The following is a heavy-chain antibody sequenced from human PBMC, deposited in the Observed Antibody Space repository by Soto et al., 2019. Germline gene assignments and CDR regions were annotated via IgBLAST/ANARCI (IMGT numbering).Heavy chain of an antibody. CDR1: GFSTSSYY. J-gene: IGHJ6*02. CDR3: ARLIAAAAGSYYYYYGMDV. Sequence: XETLSLTCTVAGFSTSSYYWSWIRQPAGKGLEWIGRIYTSGSTNYNPSLKSRVTMSVDTSKNQLSLKLSSVTAADTAVYYCARLIAAAAGSYYYYYGMDVWGQGTAVTVSS. V-gene: IGHV4-4*07. D-gene: IGHD6-13*01. CDR2: IYTSGST.